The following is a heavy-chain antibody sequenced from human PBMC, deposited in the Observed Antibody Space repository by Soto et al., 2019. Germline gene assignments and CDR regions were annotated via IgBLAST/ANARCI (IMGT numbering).Heavy chain of an antibody. CDR2: IYHSGST. D-gene: IGHD5-12*01. V-gene: IGHV4-30-2*01. J-gene: IGHJ4*02. Sequence: LQLQESGSGLVKPSQTLSLTCAVSGGSISSGGYSWSWIRQPPGKGLEWIGYIYHSGSTYYNPSLKSRVTLSVDRSKHQSSLELSSVTAADTAVYSCAAGGGLPRYYWGQGTLVTVSS. CDR3: AAGGGLPRYY. CDR1: GGSISSGGYS.